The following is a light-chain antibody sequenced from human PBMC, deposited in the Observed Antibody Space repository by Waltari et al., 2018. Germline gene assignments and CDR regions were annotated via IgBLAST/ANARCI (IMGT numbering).Light chain of an antibody. Sequence: IVLTQSPGTLSLSPGARATLSCRARQSVSRSLAWYQQKPGQAPKLLIYGASTRATGIPDRFTGSGSGTDFSLTISSLEPEDFAIYFCQHYVRLPATFGQGTKVEIK. V-gene: IGKV3-20*01. CDR3: QHYVRLPAT. J-gene: IGKJ1*01. CDR1: QSVSRS. CDR2: GAS.